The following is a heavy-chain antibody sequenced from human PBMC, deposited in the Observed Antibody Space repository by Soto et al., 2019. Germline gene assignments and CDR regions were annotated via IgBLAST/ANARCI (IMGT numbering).Heavy chain of an antibody. CDR2: INGDGGTI. CDR3: TRGGNYYFDY. V-gene: IGHV3-74*01. D-gene: IGHD1-7*01. CDR1: GFTFSTSW. Sequence: EVQLVEAGGGLVQPGGSLRLSCAASGFTFSTSWIHWVRQAPGKGLVWVSRINGDGGTINYADSVKGRFTISRDSAKNTVSLQMNSLSADDTAVYYCTRGGNYYFDYWGQGTLVTVSS. J-gene: IGHJ4*02.